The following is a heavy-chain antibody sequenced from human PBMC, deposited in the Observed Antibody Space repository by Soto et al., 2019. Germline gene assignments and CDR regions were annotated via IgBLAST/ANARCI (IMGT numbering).Heavy chain of an antibody. J-gene: IGHJ6*02. V-gene: IGHV1-69*01. CDR1: GDTFISYA. CDR3: EIDGSGYRSRTSPMDV. D-gene: IGHD3-22*01. CDR2: IIPRFGTA. Sequence: QVQLVQSGAEVKKPGSSVKVSCKASGDTFISYAISWVRQAPGQGLEWMGGIIPRFGTANYAQKFQGRVTITADESTSTAYMELSSMRSEDTAVYYCEIDGSGYRSRTSPMDVRGQGTTGTVSS.